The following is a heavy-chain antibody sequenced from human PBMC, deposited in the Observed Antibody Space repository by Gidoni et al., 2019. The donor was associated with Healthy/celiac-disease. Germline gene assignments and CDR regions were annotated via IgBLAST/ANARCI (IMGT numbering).Heavy chain of an antibody. CDR2: TYHSGST. J-gene: IGHJ4*02. V-gene: IGHV4-30-2*01. CDR1: GGSISSGGYS. Sequence: QLQLQESGSGLVKPSQTLSLTCAVSGGSISSGGYSWSWIRQPPGKGLEWIGYTYHSGSTYYNPSLKSRVTISVDRSKNQFSLKLSSVTAADTAVYYCARGECSSTSCYAYFDYWGQGTLVTVSS. D-gene: IGHD2-2*01. CDR3: ARGECSSTSCYAYFDY.